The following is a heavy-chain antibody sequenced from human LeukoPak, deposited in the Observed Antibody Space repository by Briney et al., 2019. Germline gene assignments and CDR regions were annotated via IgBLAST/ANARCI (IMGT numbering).Heavy chain of an antibody. CDR2: ISSSGSTI. CDR1: RFTVSSNY. CDR3: ARDHHQEMATIPTFDY. Sequence: PGGSLRLSCAASRFTVSSNYMSGIRQAPGKGLEWVSYISSSGSTIYYADSVKGRFTISRDNAKNSLYLQMNSLRAEDTAVYYCARDHHQEMATIPTFDYWGQGTLVTVSS. D-gene: IGHD5-24*01. V-gene: IGHV3-11*01. J-gene: IGHJ4*02.